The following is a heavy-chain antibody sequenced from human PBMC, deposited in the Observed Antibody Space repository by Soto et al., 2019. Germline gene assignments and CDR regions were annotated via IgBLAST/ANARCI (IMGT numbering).Heavy chain of an antibody. CDR3: ARGVAAAGKPPGSYYYYGMDV. D-gene: IGHD6-13*01. V-gene: IGHV1-69*13. CDR2: IIPIFGTA. CDR1: GGTFSSYA. Sequence: SVKVSCKASGGTFSSYAISWVRQAPGQGLEWMGGIIPIFGTANYAQKFQGRVTITADESTSTAYMELSSLRSEDTAVYYCARGVAAAGKPPGSYYYYGMDVWGQGTTVTVS. J-gene: IGHJ6*02.